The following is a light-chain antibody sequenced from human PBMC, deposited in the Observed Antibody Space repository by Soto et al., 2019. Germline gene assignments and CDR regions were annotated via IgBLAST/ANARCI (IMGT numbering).Light chain of an antibody. CDR3: APWDGSLNNVL. CDR1: GSSIGTNT. V-gene: IGLV1-44*01. CDR2: GDS. J-gene: IGLJ2*01. Sequence: QTVLTQPPSAYGTPGQRVTISCSGSGSSIGTNTVNWYRQLPGTAPKLLIYGDSQRPSGVPDRFSGSKSGTSASLAISGLQSEDEAEYYCAPWDGSLNNVLFGGGTQLTVL.